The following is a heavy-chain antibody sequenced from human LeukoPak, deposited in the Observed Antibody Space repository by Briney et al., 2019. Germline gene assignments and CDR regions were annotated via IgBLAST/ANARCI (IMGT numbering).Heavy chain of an antibody. Sequence: SETLSLTCTVSGGSISSYYWSWIRQPPGKGLEWIGYIYYSGSTNYNPSLKSRVTISVDTSKNQFSLKLSSVTAADTAVYYCARDSIVGGLFDYWGQGTLVTVSS. CDR1: GGSISSYY. J-gene: IGHJ4*02. V-gene: IGHV4-59*01. CDR3: ARDSIVGGLFDY. CDR2: IYYSGST. D-gene: IGHD1-26*01.